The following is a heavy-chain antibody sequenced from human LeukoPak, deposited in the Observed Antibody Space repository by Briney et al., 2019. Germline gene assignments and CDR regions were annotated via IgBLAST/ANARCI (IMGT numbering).Heavy chain of an antibody. V-gene: IGHV5-51*01. CDR3: ASLAGYSSSWYPNYFDY. CDR2: IYPGDSDT. Sequence: GESLKISCKGSGYIFTSYWIAWVRQMPGKGLEWMGIIYPGDSDTRYSPSFQGQVSISADKSISTAYLQWSSLKASDTAMYFCASLAGYSSSWYPNYFDYWGQGTLVTVSS. J-gene: IGHJ4*02. D-gene: IGHD6-13*01. CDR1: GYIFTSYW.